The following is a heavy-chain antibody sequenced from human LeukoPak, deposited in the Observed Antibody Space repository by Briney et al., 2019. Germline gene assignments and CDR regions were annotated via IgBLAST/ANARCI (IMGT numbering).Heavy chain of an antibody. J-gene: IGHJ4*02. V-gene: IGHV3-69-1*01. CDR1: GFTFSSYN. CDR2: ISSVSTI. CDR3: ARVPDYVWGSYRYSLAYYFDY. D-gene: IGHD3-16*02. Sequence: GGSLRLSCAASGFTFSSYNMNWVRQAPGKGLEWVSSISSVSTIYYADSVKGRFTISRDNAKNSLYLQMNSLRAEDTAVYYCARVPDYVWGSYRYSLAYYFDYWGQGTLVTVSS.